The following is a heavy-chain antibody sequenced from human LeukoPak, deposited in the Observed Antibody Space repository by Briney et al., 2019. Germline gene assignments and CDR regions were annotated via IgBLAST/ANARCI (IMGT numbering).Heavy chain of an antibody. J-gene: IGHJ4*02. CDR2: INSSGGGT. Sequence: PGGSLRLSCAASGFTFSSYAMNWVRQAPGKGLEWVPGINSSGGGTYYADSVKGRFTISRDNSKNTLYLQMNSLRAEDTAVYYCARGPVITFGYWSQGTLVTVSS. V-gene: IGHV3-23*01. CDR3: ARGPVITFGY. D-gene: IGHD3-16*01. CDR1: GFTFSSYA.